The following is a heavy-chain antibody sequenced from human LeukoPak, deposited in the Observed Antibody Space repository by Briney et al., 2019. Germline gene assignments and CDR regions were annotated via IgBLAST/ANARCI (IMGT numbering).Heavy chain of an antibody. CDR1: GFTFSSYW. Sequence: PGGSLRLSCAASGFTFSSYWMSWVRQAPGKGLEWVANIKQDGSEKYYVDSVKGRFTISRDNAKNSLYLQMNSLRAEDTAVYYCAKDRVVVVPAAVDYWGQGTLLTVSS. CDR2: IKQDGSEK. D-gene: IGHD2-2*01. J-gene: IGHJ4*02. V-gene: IGHV3-7*01. CDR3: AKDRVVVVPAAVDY.